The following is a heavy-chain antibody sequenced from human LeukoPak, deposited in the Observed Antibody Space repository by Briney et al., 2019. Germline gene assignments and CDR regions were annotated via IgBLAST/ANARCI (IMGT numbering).Heavy chain of an antibody. CDR1: GFTFSNYS. Sequence: SGGSLRLSCVASGFTFSNYSMNWVRQAPGEGLEWVSSITSRSSYIYYADSVKGRFTISRDNAKNSLYLQMNSLRAEDTALYYCASHFEFGYWGQGALVTVSS. CDR3: ASHFEFGY. J-gene: IGHJ4*02. V-gene: IGHV3-21*01. CDR2: ITSRSSYI.